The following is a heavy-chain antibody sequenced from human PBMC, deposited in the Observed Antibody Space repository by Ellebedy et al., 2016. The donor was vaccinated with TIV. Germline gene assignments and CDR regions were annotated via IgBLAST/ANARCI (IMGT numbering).Heavy chain of an antibody. Sequence: GESLKISCKGSGYKFTSHWINWVRQMPGKGLEWMGRIDPSDSNSEYSPTFEGHVTMSVDKSTSTAYLQWSSLKASDTAMYYCERADMSGYYIDYWGQGTPVTVSS. CDR1: GYKFTSHW. V-gene: IGHV5-10-1*01. J-gene: IGHJ4*02. D-gene: IGHD3-3*01. CDR3: ERADMSGYYIDY. CDR2: IDPSDSNS.